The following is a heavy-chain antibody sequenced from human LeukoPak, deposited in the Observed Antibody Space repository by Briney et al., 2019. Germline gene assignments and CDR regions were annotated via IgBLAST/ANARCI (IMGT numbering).Heavy chain of an antibody. Sequence: PSETLSLTCAVSGGSISSGGYSWSWIRQPPGKGLEWIGYIYHSGSTYYNPSLKSRVTISVDRSKNQFPLKLSSVTAADTAVYYCARYSSSWDYFDYWGQGTLVIVSS. CDR2: IYHSGST. V-gene: IGHV4-30-2*01. CDR3: ARYSSSWDYFDY. CDR1: GGSISSGGYS. D-gene: IGHD6-13*01. J-gene: IGHJ4*02.